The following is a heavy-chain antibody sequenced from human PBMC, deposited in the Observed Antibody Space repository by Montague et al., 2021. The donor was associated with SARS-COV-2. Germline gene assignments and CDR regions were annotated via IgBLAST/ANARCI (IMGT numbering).Heavy chain of an antibody. V-gene: IGHV4-59*08. CDR2: ISDSGST. J-gene: IGHJ4*02. Sequence: SETLSLTCTVSGGSIRRFYWSWFRQPPGKGLEWIGYISDSGSTNYNPSLTSRVTMSVDTSKNQFSLKVNSVTAADTAVYYCARHYSATLPAVYWGQGTLVTVSS. CDR3: ARHYSATLPAVY. CDR1: GGSIRRFY. D-gene: IGHD2-15*01.